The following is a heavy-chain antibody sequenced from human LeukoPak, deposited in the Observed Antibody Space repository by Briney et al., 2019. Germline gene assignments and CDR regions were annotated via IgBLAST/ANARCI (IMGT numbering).Heavy chain of an antibody. CDR1: GYTFTGYY. Sequence: ASVKVSCKASGYTFTGYYMHWVRQAPRQGLEWMGWINPNSGGTNYAQKFQGRVTMTRDTSISTAYMELSRLRSDDTAVYYCARDARARVVVPAALGYWGQGTLVTVSS. J-gene: IGHJ4*02. V-gene: IGHV1-2*02. CDR2: INPNSGGT. CDR3: ARDARARVVVPAALGY. D-gene: IGHD2-2*01.